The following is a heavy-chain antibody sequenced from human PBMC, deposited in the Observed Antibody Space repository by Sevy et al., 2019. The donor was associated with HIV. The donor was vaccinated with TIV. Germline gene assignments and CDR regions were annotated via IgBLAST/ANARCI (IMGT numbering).Heavy chain of an antibody. CDR1: GGSFSGYY. CDR2: INHSGST. V-gene: IGHV4-34*01. Sequence: SETLSLTCAVYGGSFSGYYWSWIRQPPGKGLEWTGEINHSGSTNYNPSLKSRVTISVDTSKNQFSLKLSSVTAADTAVYYCARAVVVAPAAIHYYYGMDVWGQGTTVTVSS. CDR3: ARAVVVAPAAIHYYYGMDV. D-gene: IGHD2-2*01. J-gene: IGHJ6*02.